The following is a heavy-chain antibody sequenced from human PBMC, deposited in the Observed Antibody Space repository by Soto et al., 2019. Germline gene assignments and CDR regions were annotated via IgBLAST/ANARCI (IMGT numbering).Heavy chain of an antibody. CDR3: ATYIGGGWFDP. J-gene: IGHJ5*02. V-gene: IGHV5-51*01. CDR2: IYPSDSDT. Sequence: GESLKISCKGSGYNFAGYWIAWVRQMPGKGLELMGIIYPSDSDTRYNPSFQGQVTISVDKSISTAYLQWSSLKASDTAMYYCATYIGGGWFDPWGQGTLVTVSS. D-gene: IGHD2-15*01. CDR1: GYNFAGYW.